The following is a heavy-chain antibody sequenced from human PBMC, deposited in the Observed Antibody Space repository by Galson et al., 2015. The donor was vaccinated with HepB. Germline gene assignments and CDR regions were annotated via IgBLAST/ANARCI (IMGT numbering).Heavy chain of an antibody. D-gene: IGHD3-3*01. V-gene: IGHV1-69*02. CDR1: GGTFSSYT. Sequence: SVTVSCKASGGTFSSYTISWVRQAPGQGLEWMGRIIPILGIANYAQKFQGRVTITADKSTSTAYMELSSLRSEDTAVYYCARGDGGNRITIPYYYYGMDVWGQGTTVTVSS. CDR3: ARGDGGNRITIPYYYYGMDV. CDR2: IIPILGIA. J-gene: IGHJ6*02.